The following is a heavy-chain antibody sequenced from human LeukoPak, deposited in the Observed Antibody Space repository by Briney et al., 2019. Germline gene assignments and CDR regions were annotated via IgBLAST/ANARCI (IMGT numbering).Heavy chain of an antibody. J-gene: IGHJ3*02. CDR3: ARPGPDAFDI. Sequence: PGGTLRLSCAASGFTVSSNYMSWVRQAPGKGLEWVSVIYSGGSTYYADSVKGRFTFSRDNSKNTLYLQMNSLRAEDTAVYYCARPGPDAFDIWGQGTMVTVSS. CDR2: IYSGGST. CDR1: GFTVSSNY. V-gene: IGHV3-66*04.